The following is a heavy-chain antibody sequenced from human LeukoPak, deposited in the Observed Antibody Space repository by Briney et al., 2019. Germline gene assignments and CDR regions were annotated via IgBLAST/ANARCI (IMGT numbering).Heavy chain of an antibody. CDR2: INPNSGGT. J-gene: IGHJ5*02. Sequence: ASVKVSCKASGYTFTGYYMHWVRQAPGQGLERMGWINPNSGGTNYAQKFQGRVTMTRDTSISTAYMELSRLRSDDTAVYYCAREYIAVAGTTFDPWGQGTLVTVSS. CDR3: AREYIAVAGTTFDP. V-gene: IGHV1-2*02. CDR1: GYTFTGYY. D-gene: IGHD6-19*01.